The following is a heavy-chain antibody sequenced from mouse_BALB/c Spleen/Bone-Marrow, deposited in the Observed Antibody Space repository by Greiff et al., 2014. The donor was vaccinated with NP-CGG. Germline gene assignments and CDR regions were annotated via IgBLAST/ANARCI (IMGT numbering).Heavy chain of an antibody. CDR3: ERRYYRSWFAY. CDR1: GYAFSSYW. J-gene: IGHJ3*01. Sequence: VHLVESGAELVRPGSSVKISCKASGYAFSSYWMNWVKQRPGQGLEWIGQIYPGDGDTNYNGKFKGKATLTADKSSSTAYMQLSTLTSEASAVYFCERRYYRSWFAYGGQGLRVTVSA. V-gene: IGHV1-80*01. D-gene: IGHD2-14*01. CDR2: IYPGDGDT.